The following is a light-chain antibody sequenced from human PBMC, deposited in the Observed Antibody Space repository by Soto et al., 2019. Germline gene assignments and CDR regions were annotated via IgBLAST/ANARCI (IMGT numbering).Light chain of an antibody. J-gene: IGLJ2*01. CDR1: SSDVGGYNY. Sequence: QSALTQPASVSGSPGQSITISCTGTSSDVGGYNYVSWYQHHPGKAPKLMISEVSNRPSGVSNRFSGSKSGNTASLTISGLQAEDEADYYCSSYTSSNTLDFGGGTKVTVL. CDR3: SSYTSSNTLD. V-gene: IGLV2-14*01. CDR2: EVS.